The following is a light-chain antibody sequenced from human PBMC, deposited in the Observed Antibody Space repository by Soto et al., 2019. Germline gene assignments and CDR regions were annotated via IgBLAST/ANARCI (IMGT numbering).Light chain of an antibody. Sequence: QSALTQPRSVSGPPGQSVSISCSGTSSDVGTYNYVSWYQQHPGKAPKLMIYDVSKWPSGVPDRFSGSKSGNTASLTISGLQAEDEADYYCCSYAGGYTHAVFGGGTKVTVL. CDR2: DVS. J-gene: IGLJ2*01. CDR1: SSDVGTYNY. CDR3: CSYAGGYTHAV. V-gene: IGLV2-11*01.